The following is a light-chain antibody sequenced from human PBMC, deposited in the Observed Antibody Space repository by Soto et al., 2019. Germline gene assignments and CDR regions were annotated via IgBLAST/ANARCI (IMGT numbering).Light chain of an antibody. CDR2: DVS. V-gene: IGLV2-14*03. CDR1: SSDVGAYNY. CDR3: VSYTGTGVM. Sequence: SVLTQPASVSGSPGQSITISCTGTSSDVGAYNYVSWYQQHPGKAPKLMIYDVSDRPSGVSNRFSGSKSGNTASLTISGLQAEDEADYYCVSYTGTGVMFGGGTKLTVL. J-gene: IGLJ3*02.